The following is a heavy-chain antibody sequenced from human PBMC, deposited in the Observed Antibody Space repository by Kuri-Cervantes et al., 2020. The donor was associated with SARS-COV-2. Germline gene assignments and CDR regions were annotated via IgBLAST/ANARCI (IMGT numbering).Heavy chain of an antibody. Sequence: ESLKISCTVSGGSISSSSYYWGWIRQPPGKGLEWVGSIYYSGSTYYNPSLKSRVTISVDTSKNQFSLKLSSVTAAGTAVYYCARQDLLDCSSTSCSFDAFDIWGQGTMVTVSS. J-gene: IGHJ3*02. CDR2: IYYSGST. V-gene: IGHV4-39*01. CDR1: GGSISSSSYY. D-gene: IGHD2-2*01. CDR3: ARQDLLDCSSTSCSFDAFDI.